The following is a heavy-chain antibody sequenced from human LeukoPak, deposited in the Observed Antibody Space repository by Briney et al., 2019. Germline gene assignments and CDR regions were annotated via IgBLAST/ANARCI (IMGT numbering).Heavy chain of an antibody. V-gene: IGHV4-31*03. CDR2: IYYSGST. D-gene: IGHD6-13*01. CDR1: GGSISSGGYY. J-gene: IGHJ4*02. CDR3: ARDATIAAAGPGYFDY. Sequence: SETLSLTCTVSGGSISSGGYYWSWIRQHPGKGLEWIGYIYYSGSTYYNPSLKSRVTISVDTSKNQFSLKLSSVTAADTAVYSCARDATIAAAGPGYFDYWGQGTLVTVSS.